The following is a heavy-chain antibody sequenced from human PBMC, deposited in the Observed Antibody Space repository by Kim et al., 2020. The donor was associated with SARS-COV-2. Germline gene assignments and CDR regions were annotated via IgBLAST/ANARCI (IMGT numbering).Heavy chain of an antibody. CDR1: GFTFTKCA. CDR3: AKDPRKYYYDSAGSSYSEY. CDR2: ISGSGGNT. D-gene: IGHD3-22*01. Sequence: GGSLRLSCVASGFTFTKCAMNWVRQAPGKGLEWVSGISGSGGNTDYGDSVKGRFTISRDNSKNTLYLQMDSLRAEDTAVYYCAKDPRKYYYDSAGSSYSEYGAQGTLVTVSS. J-gene: IGHJ4*02. V-gene: IGHV3-23*01.